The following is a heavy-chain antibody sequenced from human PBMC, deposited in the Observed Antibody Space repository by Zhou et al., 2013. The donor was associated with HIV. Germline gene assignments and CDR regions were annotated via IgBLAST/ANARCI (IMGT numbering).Heavy chain of an antibody. Sequence: QVQLVQSGAEVKKPGSSVKVSCKASGGTFSSYAISWVRQAPGQGLEWMGRIIPILGIANYAQKFQGRVTITADKSTSTAYMELSSLRSEDTAVYYCARSTTVVTHFDYWGQGTLVTVSS. J-gene: IGHJ4*02. CDR3: ARSTTVVTHFDY. CDR1: GGTFSSYA. D-gene: IGHD4-17*01. CDR2: IIPILGIA. V-gene: IGHV1-69*04.